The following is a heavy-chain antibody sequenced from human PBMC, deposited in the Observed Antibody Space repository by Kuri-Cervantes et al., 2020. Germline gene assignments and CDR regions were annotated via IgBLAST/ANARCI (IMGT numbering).Heavy chain of an antibody. V-gene: IGHV3-7*01. D-gene: IGHD3-3*01. CDR3: AIGYYTSS. Sequence: GESLKISCAASGFPFSNYRMNWVRQAPGKGLEWVATVKEDGSEKYYLDSVKGRLTISRDNAKNSLYLQMSSLRAENTAVYYCAIGYYTSSWGQGTLVTVSS. J-gene: IGHJ4*02. CDR2: VKEDGSEK. CDR1: GFPFSNYR.